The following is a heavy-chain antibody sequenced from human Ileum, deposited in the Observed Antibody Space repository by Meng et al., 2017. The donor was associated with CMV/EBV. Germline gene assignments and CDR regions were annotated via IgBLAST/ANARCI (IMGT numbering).Heavy chain of an antibody. CDR1: VTNAW. D-gene: IGHD3-22*01. CDR2: VKTEADGGTA. Sequence: VTNAWMPWFRQAPGKGLEWVGRVKTEADGGTADYAAPVKGRFTISRDDSEKMVYLQMNSLRTEDTAVYFCTTDPFTMIIFRGEYHDLWGRGTLVTVSS. J-gene: IGHJ2*01. V-gene: IGHV3-15*01. CDR3: TTDPFTMIIFRGEYHDL.